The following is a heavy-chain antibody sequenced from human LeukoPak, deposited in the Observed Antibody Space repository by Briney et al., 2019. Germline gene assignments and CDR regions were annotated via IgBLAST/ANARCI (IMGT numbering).Heavy chain of an antibody. CDR2: IRYDGSNK. Sequence: GGSLRLSCAASGFTFSSYGMHWVRQAPGKGLEWVTFIRYDGSNKYYTDSVKARFTISRDNSKNTLYLQMNSLRAEDTAVYYCARDVESGSPHRDDAFDIWGQGTMVTVSS. D-gene: IGHD3-10*01. V-gene: IGHV3-30*02. CDR1: GFTFSSYG. J-gene: IGHJ3*02. CDR3: ARDVESGSPHRDDAFDI.